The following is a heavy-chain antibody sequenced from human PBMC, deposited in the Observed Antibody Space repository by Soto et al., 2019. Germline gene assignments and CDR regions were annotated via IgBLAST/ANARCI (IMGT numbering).Heavy chain of an antibody. CDR2: IIPIFGTA. CDR3: ASRMVTQFDY. Sequence: GASVKVSCKASGGTFSSYAISWVRQAPGQGLEWMGGIIPIFGTANYAQKFQGRVTITADESTSTAYMELSSLRSEDTAGYYCASRMVTQFDYWGQGTLVTVSS. CDR1: GGTFSSYA. J-gene: IGHJ4*02. D-gene: IGHD2-8*01. V-gene: IGHV1-69*13.